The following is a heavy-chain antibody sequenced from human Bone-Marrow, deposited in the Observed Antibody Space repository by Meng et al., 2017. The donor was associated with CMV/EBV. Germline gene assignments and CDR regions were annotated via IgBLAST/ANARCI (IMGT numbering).Heavy chain of an antibody. J-gene: IGHJ6*02. Sequence: LSLTCAASGFTFRSYSMNWVRQAPGKGLEWVSYISSSSSTIYYADSVKGRFTISRDNAKNSLYLQMNSLRAEDTAVYYCARGHCSSTSCYRYYYGMDVWGQGTTVTVSS. CDR3: ARGHCSSTSCYRYYYGMDV. CDR2: ISSSSSTI. V-gene: IGHV3-48*04. D-gene: IGHD2-2*01. CDR1: GFTFRSYS.